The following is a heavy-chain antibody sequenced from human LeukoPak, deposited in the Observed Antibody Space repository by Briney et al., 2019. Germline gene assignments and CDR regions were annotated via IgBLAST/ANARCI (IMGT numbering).Heavy chain of an antibody. CDR1: GGSISSGGYY. V-gene: IGHV4-31*03. Sequence: PSETLSLTCTVSGGSISSGGYYWSWIRQHPGKGLEWIGYIYYSGSTYYNPSLKSRVTISVDTSKNQFSLKLSSVTAADTAVYYCARRRYYYDSSGYSHDAFDIWGQGTMVTVSS. J-gene: IGHJ3*02. D-gene: IGHD3-22*01. CDR2: IYYSGST. CDR3: ARRRYYYDSSGYSHDAFDI.